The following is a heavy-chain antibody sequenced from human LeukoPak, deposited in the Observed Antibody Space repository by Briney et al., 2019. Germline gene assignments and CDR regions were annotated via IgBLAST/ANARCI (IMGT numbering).Heavy chain of an antibody. CDR2: INPNSGGT. Sequence: GASVKVSCKASGYTFTGYYMHWVRQAPGQRLEWMGWINPNSGGTNYAQKFQARVTMTRDTSISTAYMELSRLRSDDTAVYYWARDGASGSYDYWGQGTLVTVSS. CDR3: ARDGASGSYDY. D-gene: IGHD1-26*01. J-gene: IGHJ4*02. CDR1: GYTFTGYY. V-gene: IGHV1-2*02.